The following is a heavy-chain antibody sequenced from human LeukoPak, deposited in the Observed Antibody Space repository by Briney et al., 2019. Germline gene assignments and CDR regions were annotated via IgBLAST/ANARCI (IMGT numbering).Heavy chain of an antibody. Sequence: GGSLRLSCEASGFSISSYWMSWVRQAPGKGLEWVANIKPDGSGKYYVDSVKGRFTISRDNAKNSLYLQMSSLRAEDTAVYYCGWGWLIGGQGSLVTVSS. CDR2: IKPDGSGK. D-gene: IGHD6-19*01. CDR3: GWGWLI. V-gene: IGHV3-7*02. J-gene: IGHJ4*02. CDR1: GFSISSYW.